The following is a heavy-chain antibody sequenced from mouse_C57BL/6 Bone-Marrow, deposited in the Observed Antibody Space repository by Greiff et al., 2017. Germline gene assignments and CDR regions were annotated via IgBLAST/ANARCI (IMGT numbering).Heavy chain of an antibody. CDR2: IIIGGSYT. D-gene: IGHD3-2*02. V-gene: IGHV5-6*01. Sequence: EVQLVESGGDLVKPGGSLKLSCAAPGFTFSSYGMSWVRQTPDKRLEWFATIIIGGSYTYYPDSVKGRFTISRDNAKNTVYLQMSSLKSEDTAMYYCARPSRHGRLRRAWFAYWGQGTLVTVSA. CDR1: GFTFSSYG. J-gene: IGHJ3*01. CDR3: ARPSRHGRLRRAWFAY.